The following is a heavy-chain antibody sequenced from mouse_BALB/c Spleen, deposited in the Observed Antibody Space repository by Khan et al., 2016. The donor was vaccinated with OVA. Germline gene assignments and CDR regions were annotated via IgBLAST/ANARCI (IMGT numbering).Heavy chain of an antibody. CDR2: INPHIGET. J-gene: IGHJ2*01. CDR3: ARKNGSDFDY. D-gene: IGHD1-1*01. CDR1: GYSFTGYF. V-gene: IGHV1-20*02. Sequence: VQLQQSGPELVKPGASVKISCKASGYSFTGYFMNWVMQSHGKSLEWIGRINPHIGETLYNQKFKGKATLTVDESSSTAHMELRSLASEDSAVYYCARKNGSDFDYWAQGTTLTVS.